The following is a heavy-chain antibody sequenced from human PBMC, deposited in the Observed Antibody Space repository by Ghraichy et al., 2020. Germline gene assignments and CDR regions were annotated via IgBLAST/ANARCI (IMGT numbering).Heavy chain of an antibody. J-gene: IGHJ3*02. D-gene: IGHD3-22*01. CDR2: VSPNGDHT. CDR3: AKGGNFDDSSGYYFRAFDI. CDR1: GFTFSNYA. Sequence: GGSLRLSCAASGFTFSNYAMSWVRQAPGKGLEWVSSVSPNGDHTYFADSIKGRFTISRDNSEDTLSLQLSSLRAEDTAVYFCAKGGNFDDSSGYYFRAFDIWGQGTMITVSS. V-gene: IGHV3-23*01.